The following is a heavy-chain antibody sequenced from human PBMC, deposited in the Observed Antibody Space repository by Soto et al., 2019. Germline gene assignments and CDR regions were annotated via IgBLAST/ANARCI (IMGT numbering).Heavy chain of an antibody. CDR2: ISGSGGIT. J-gene: IGHJ3*02. D-gene: IGHD6-13*01. CDR1: GFTFSSYA. V-gene: IGHV3-23*01. CDR3: AKDLGSGRSWRYALDM. Sequence: EVQLLESGGGLVQPGGSLRLSCAASGFTFSSYAMSWVRQAPGQGLEWVSGISGSGGITHYADSVKGRFTISRDNSRNTLHLQMISLRAEDTGVYYCAKDLGSGRSWRYALDMWGQGKLVTVSS.